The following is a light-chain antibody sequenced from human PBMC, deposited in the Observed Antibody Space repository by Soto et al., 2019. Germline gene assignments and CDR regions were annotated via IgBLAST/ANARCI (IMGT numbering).Light chain of an antibody. CDR1: QSISSY. CDR3: QRSYITPHT. V-gene: IGKV1-39*01. J-gene: IGKJ5*01. Sequence: DIQMTQSPSSLSASVGDRVTITCRASQSISSYLNWYQQKPGKATKLLIYAASSLQSEVPSRFSGSGSGTDFTLTISSLQPEDFATYYCQRSYITPHTFGQGTRLDIQ. CDR2: AAS.